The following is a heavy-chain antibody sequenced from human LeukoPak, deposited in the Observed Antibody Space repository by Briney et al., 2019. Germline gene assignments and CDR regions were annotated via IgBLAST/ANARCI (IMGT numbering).Heavy chain of an antibody. J-gene: IGHJ3*02. CDR2: ISSSSSYI. Sequence: GGSLRLSCAASGSTFSSYSMNWVRQAPGKGLEWVSSISSSSSYIYYADSVKGRFTISRDNAKNSLYLQMNSLRAEDTAVYYCARVLVVAATPDAFDIWGQGTMVTVSS. CDR3: ARVLVVAATPDAFDI. V-gene: IGHV3-21*01. D-gene: IGHD2-15*01. CDR1: GSTFSSYS.